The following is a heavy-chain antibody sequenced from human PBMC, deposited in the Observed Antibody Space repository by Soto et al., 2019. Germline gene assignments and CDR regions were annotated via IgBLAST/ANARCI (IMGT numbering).Heavy chain of an antibody. J-gene: IGHJ6*02. V-gene: IGHV3-7*01. CDR1: GFTFDDYG. Sequence: AGGSLRLSCAASGFTFDDYGMSWVRQAPGKGLEWVANIKQDGSEKYYVDSVKGRFTISRDNAKNSLYLQMNSLRAEDTAVYYCARDGGYSYGYYYYYGMDVWGQGTTVTVSS. CDR3: ARDGGYSYGYYYYYGMDV. D-gene: IGHD5-18*01. CDR2: IKQDGSEK.